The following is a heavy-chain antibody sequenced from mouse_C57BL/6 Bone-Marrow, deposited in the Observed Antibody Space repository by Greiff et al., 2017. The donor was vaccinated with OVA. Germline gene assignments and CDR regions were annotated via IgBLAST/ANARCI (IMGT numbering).Heavy chain of an antibody. D-gene: IGHD1-1*01. J-gene: IGHJ4*01. CDR1: GYTFTSYW. CDR2: IDPSDSYT. Sequence: QVQLQQPGAELVKPGASVKLSCKASGYTFTSYWMQWVKQRPGQGLEWIGEIDPSDSYTNYNQKFKGKATLTVDTSSSTAYMQLSSLTSEDSAVYYCARGYYGSSFYAMDYWGQGTSGTVSS. CDR3: ARGYYGSSFYAMDY. V-gene: IGHV1-50*01.